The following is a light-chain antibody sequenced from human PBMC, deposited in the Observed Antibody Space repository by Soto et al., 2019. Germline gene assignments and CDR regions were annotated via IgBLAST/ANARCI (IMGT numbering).Light chain of an antibody. CDR2: KAS. CDR3: QQYGSSPLT. J-gene: IGKJ4*01. Sequence: DIQMTQTPSTLSGSVGDRVTITCRASQTISSWLAWYQQKPGKAPKLLIYKASTLKSGVPSRFSGSGSGTEFTLTISGLQPEDFAVYYCQQYGSSPLTFGGGTKADI. CDR1: QTISSW. V-gene: IGKV1-5*03.